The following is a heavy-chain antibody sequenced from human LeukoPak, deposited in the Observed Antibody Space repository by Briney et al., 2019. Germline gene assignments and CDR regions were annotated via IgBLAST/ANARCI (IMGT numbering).Heavy chain of an antibody. CDR1: GFTFSNYG. Sequence: GGSLRLSCVASGFTFSNYGMHWVRQAPGKGLEWVTTISYDGNDEYYADSVKGRFTISRDNSKNTLYLEMSSLRIEDTAVYYCARVEGGHDYWGQGTLVTVSS. D-gene: IGHD2-15*01. J-gene: IGHJ4*02. CDR3: ARVEGGHDY. CDR2: ISYDGNDE. V-gene: IGHV3-30*03.